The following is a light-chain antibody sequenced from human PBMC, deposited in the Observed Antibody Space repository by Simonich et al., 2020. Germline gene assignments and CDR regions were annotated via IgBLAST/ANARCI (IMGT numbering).Light chain of an antibody. CDR2: WAS. V-gene: IGKV4-1*01. CDR1: KSVLYTSNNKNY. J-gene: IGKJ4*01. CDR3: QQYYSTPPT. Sequence: EIVMTQYPDSMAVSLGERATINCKSSKSVLYTSNNKNYLAWYQQKTGQPPKLLIYWASTRESGVPDRFSGSGSGTDFTLTISSLQAEYVAVYYCQQYYSTPPTFGGGTKVEIK.